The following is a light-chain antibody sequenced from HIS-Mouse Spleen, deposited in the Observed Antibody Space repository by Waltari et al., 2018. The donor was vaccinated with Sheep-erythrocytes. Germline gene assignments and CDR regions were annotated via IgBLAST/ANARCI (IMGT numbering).Light chain of an antibody. CDR1: SSDVGGYNY. J-gene: IGLJ3*02. CDR2: EVS. V-gene: IGLV2-8*01. Sequence: QSALTQPPSASGSPGQSVTLSCTGTSSDVGGYNYVCRYQQHPGKAPKLMMYEVSKRPSGVPDRFSGSKSGNTASLTVSGLQAEDEADYYCSSYAGSNNWVFGGGTKLTVL. CDR3: SSYAGSNNWV.